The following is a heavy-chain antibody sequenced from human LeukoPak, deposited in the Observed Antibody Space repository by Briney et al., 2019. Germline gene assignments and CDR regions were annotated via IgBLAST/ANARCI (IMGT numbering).Heavy chain of an antibody. V-gene: IGHV4-59*01. D-gene: IGHD3-10*01. CDR1: GGSISSYY. CDR3: ARLQGSWFDP. J-gene: IGHJ5*02. Sequence: SETLSLTCTVSGGSISSYYWSWIRQPPGKGLEWIGYIYYSGSTNYNPSLKSRVTISVDTSKSQFSLKLSSVTAADTAVYYCARLQGSWFDPWGQGTLVTVSS. CDR2: IYYSGST.